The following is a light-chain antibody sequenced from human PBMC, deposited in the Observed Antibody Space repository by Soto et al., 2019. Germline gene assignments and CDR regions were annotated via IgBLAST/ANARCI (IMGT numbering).Light chain of an antibody. CDR2: DAS. CDR1: QSVSSY. V-gene: IGKV3-11*01. J-gene: IGKJ1*01. Sequence: EIVLTQSPATLSLSPGERATLSCRASQSVSSYLAWYQQKPGQAPRLLIYDASNRATGIPARFSGSGSGTDFTPPISSPEPEDFAVYYCQQRSNWPPWTFGQGTKVEIK. CDR3: QQRSNWPPWT.